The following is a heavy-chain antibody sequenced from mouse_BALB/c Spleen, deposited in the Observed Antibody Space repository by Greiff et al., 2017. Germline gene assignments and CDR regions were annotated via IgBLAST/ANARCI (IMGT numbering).Heavy chain of an antibody. CDR3: ARGYYGGYFDY. CDR2: ISSGGST. Sequence: EVKVVESGGGLVKPGGSLKLSCAASGFTFSSYAMSWVRQTPEKRLEWVASISSGGSTYYPDSVKGRFTISRDNARNILYLQMSSLRSEDTAMYYCARGYYGGYFDYWGQGTTLTVSS. D-gene: IGHD1-1*01. V-gene: IGHV5-6-5*01. J-gene: IGHJ2*01. CDR1: GFTFSSYA.